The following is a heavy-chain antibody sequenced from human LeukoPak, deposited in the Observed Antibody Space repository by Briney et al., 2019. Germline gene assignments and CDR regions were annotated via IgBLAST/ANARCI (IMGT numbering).Heavy chain of an antibody. CDR2: ISYDVGKK. CDR1: GFTFSSYG. CDR3: AKDDYYDTSGYRD. J-gene: IGHJ4*02. D-gene: IGHD3-22*01. V-gene: IGHV3-30*18. Sequence: GGSLRLSCAASGFTFSSYGMHWVRQAPGKGPEWVAVISYDVGKKYYADSVKGRFTISRDNSKNTLYLQMNSLRAEDTAVYYCAKDDYYDTSGYRDWGQGTLVTVSS.